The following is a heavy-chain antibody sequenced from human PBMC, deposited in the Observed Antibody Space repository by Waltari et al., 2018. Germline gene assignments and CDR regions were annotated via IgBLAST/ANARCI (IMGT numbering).Heavy chain of an antibody. CDR1: GGSFRDYY. D-gene: IGHD2-2*01. Sequence: QVQLQQWGAGLLKPSDTLSLTCAVYGGSFRDYYWTWIRQPPGKGLEWIGEINRGGSTNYNASLKGRVNISVDSSKTQFSLRLTSVAAADTAVYYCARGACSDTSCYANYYYMDVWGKGTAVTVSS. CDR3: ARGACSDTSCYANYYYMDV. V-gene: IGHV4-34*01. J-gene: IGHJ6*03. CDR2: INRGGST.